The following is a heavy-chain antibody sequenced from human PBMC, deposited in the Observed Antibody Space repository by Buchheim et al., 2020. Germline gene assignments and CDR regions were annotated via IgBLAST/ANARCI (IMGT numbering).Heavy chain of an antibody. J-gene: IGHJ4*02. V-gene: IGHV1-2*02. CDR3: ARGVPVDRKGFDY. D-gene: IGHD2-2*01. CDR2: IRPNGGGT. CDR1: GFAVTDYY. Sequence: QVHLVQSGAEVKKPGASLKVSCKASGFAVTDYYLHWVRQAPGQGLEWLGCIRPNGGGTNYAQKFQGRVTMTRDTSISTVYVEMSSLTSDDTAVYYCARGVPVDRKGFDYWGQGTL.